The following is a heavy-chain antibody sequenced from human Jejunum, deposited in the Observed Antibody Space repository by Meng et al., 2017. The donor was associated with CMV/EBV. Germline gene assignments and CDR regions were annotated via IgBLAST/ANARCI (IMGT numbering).Heavy chain of an antibody. Sequence: GFTFDNYGMNWVRQAPGKGLEWVANIKEDGSERNYVESVKGRFTVSRDNAKKSLYLEMNSLRVEDTAIYFCARWGGEGSTSGFDFWGQGALVTVSS. V-gene: IGHV3-7*03. CDR2: IKEDGSER. D-gene: IGHD1-26*01. J-gene: IGHJ4*02. CDR1: GFTFDNYG. CDR3: ARWGGEGSTSGFDF.